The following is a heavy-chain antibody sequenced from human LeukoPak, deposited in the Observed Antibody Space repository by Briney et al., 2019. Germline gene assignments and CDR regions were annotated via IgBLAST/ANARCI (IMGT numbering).Heavy chain of an antibody. CDR3: ARVVWLSYYYGMDV. CDR1: GGSISSYY. CDR2: IYYSGST. D-gene: IGHD3-22*01. J-gene: IGHJ6*02. Sequence: SETLSLTCTVSGGSISSYYWSWIRQPPGRRLEWIGYIYYSGSTNYNPSLKSRVTISVDTSKNQFSLKLSSVTAADTAVYYCARVVWLSYYYGMDVWGQGTTVTVSS. V-gene: IGHV4-59*01.